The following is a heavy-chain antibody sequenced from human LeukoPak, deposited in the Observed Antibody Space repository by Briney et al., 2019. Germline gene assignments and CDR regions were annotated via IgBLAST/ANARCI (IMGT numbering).Heavy chain of an antibody. CDR1: GGSINSNRYY. J-gene: IGHJ4*02. D-gene: IGHD3-10*01. CDR2: IFYSGST. CDR3: ARLLRGSGSYYDY. Sequence: SETLSLTCTVSGGSINSNRYYWGWIRQPPGAGLECLGNIFYSGSTYYNPSLMSRVTISVDTSKNQFSLKLSSVTAADTAVYYCARLLRGSGSYYDYWGQGTLVTVSS. V-gene: IGHV4-39*01.